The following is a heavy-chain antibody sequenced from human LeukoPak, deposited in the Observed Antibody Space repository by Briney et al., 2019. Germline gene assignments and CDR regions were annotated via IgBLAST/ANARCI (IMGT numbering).Heavy chain of an antibody. V-gene: IGHV3-7*01. D-gene: IGHD3-10*01. J-gene: IGHJ4*02. CDR2: INEDESQK. CDR1: GFTFSGFW. CDR3: ARGHPTRGVYDY. Sequence: GGSLRLSCAASGFTFSGFWMKWVRQAPGKGLEWVANINEDESQKYYVDSVKGRFTISRDNAKNSLYLQMSSLRAEDTAVYYCARGHPTRGVYDYWGQGTLVTVSS.